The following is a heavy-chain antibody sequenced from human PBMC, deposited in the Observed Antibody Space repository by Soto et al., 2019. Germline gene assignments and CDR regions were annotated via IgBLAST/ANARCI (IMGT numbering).Heavy chain of an antibody. V-gene: IGHV1-69*12. Sequence: QVQLVQSGAEVKKPGSSVKVSCKASGGTFRRDAISWVRQAPGQGLEWMGGIIPISGAAQYAQKFQGRVTSTADESTSTAYMELSSLRSEDTAVYYCARSGSTVIVVVNGYYYYAMDVWGQGTTVTVSS. CDR1: GGTFRRDA. D-gene: IGHD3-22*01. CDR2: IIPISGAA. CDR3: ARSGSTVIVVVNGYYYYAMDV. J-gene: IGHJ6*02.